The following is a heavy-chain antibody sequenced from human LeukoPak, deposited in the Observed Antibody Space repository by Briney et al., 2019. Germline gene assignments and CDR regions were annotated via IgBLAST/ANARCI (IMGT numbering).Heavy chain of an antibody. CDR3: ALGYCSGGDCYAKPYYFDR. J-gene: IGHJ4*02. CDR2: ISASGDTT. CDR1: GFTFRAYA. D-gene: IGHD2-15*01. Sequence: LGRSLRLSCAASGFTFRAYAMSWVRQAPGKGLEWVSLISASGDTTYYADSVKGRFTVSRDNSRNTLYLQMSSLRAEDTAVYYCALGYCSGGDCYAKPYYFDRWGQGTLVTVSS. V-gene: IGHV3-23*01.